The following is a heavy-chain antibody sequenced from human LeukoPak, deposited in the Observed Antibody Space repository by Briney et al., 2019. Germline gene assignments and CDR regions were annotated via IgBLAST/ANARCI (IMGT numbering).Heavy chain of an antibody. CDR3: ARGGRITMIVVVIRGAFDI. CDR1: GFTFSSYG. Sequence: PGGSLRLSCAASGFTFSSYGMHWVRQAPGKGLEWVAVIWYDGSNKYYADSVKGRFTISRDNSKNTLYLQMNSLRAEDTAVYYCARGGRITMIVVVIRGAFDIWGQGTMVTVSS. J-gene: IGHJ3*02. CDR2: IWYDGSNK. D-gene: IGHD3-22*01. V-gene: IGHV3-30*19.